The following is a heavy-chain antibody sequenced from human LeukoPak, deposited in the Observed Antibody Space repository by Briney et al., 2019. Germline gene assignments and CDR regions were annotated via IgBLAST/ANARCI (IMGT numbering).Heavy chain of an antibody. Sequence: SVKVSCKASGGTFSSYVISWVRQAPGQGLEWMVGIIPGFGTANYAQKFQGTVTITADVSATTVYMVLNSLRSEDTAVYYCAREPEPAITLVRGEVFDIWGQGTMVIVSS. V-gene: IGHV1-69*13. CDR2: IIPGFGTA. J-gene: IGHJ3*02. CDR1: GGTFSSYV. CDR3: AREPEPAITLVRGEVFDI. D-gene: IGHD3-10*01.